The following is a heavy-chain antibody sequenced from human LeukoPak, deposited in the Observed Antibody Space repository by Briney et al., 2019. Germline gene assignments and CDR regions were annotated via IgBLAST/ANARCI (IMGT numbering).Heavy chain of an antibody. Sequence: GGSLRLSCAASGFTFSSYSMNWVRQAPGKGLEWVSSISSSSSYIYYADSVKGRFTISRDNAKNSLYLQMNRLRAEDTAVYYCARDQSRTYYDILTGYEGDAFDIWGQGTMVTVSS. CDR3: ARDQSRTYYDILTGYEGDAFDI. CDR2: ISSSSSYI. V-gene: IGHV3-21*01. D-gene: IGHD3-9*01. J-gene: IGHJ3*02. CDR1: GFTFSSYS.